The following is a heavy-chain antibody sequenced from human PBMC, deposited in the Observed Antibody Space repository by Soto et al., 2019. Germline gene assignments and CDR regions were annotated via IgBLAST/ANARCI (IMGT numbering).Heavy chain of an antibody. D-gene: IGHD3-22*01. CDR1: GFSLSTSGVG. Sequence: QITLKESGPTLVKPTQTLTLTCTFSGFSLSTSGVGVGWIRQPPGKALEWVALIYWDDDKRYSPSLKSRLTITKDPSKNQVVLTMTDMDPVDTATYYCAHRSIVVVPNWFDPWGQGTLVTVSS. CDR3: AHRSIVVVPNWFDP. CDR2: IYWDDDK. J-gene: IGHJ5*02. V-gene: IGHV2-5*02.